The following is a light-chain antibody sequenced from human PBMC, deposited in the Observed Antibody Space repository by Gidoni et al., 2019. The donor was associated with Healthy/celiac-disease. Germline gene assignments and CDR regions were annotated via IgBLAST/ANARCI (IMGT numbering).Light chain of an antibody. Sequence: EIVLTPSPATLSLSPGERATLSCRASQSVSSYLAWYQQKPGQAPRLLIYDASNRATGIPARFSGSGSGTDFTLTISSLEPEDFAVYYWQQRSNWPPGFGQGTRLEIK. J-gene: IGKJ5*01. CDR3: QQRSNWPPG. CDR2: DAS. CDR1: QSVSSY. V-gene: IGKV3-11*01.